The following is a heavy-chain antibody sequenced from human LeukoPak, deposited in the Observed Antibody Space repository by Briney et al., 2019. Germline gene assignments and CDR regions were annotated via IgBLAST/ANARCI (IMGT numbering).Heavy chain of an antibody. CDR1: GFTFGSYW. D-gene: IGHD3-22*01. J-gene: IGHJ4*02. CDR2: TKQDGSET. Sequence: GGSLRLSCAASGFTFGSYWMSWVRQAPGKGLEWVANTKQDGSETYYVDSVKGRFTISRDNAKNALYLQMNSLRGEDTAVYYCARDDSTGYLYLDYWGQGSLVTVSS. V-gene: IGHV3-7*01. CDR3: ARDDSTGYLYLDY.